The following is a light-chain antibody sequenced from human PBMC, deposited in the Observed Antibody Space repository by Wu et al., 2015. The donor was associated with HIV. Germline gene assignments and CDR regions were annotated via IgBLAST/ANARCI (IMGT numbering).Light chain of an antibody. Sequence: EVVLTQSPATLSLSPGERATLSCRASQDVFSYLAWYQHRPGQAPRLLIYDASERAPGIPARFSGSGSATDFTLTISNLEPEDFAVYYCQQRYAWPPITFGQGTRLE. CDR2: DAS. J-gene: IGKJ5*01. V-gene: IGKV3-11*01. CDR3: QQRYAWPPIT. CDR1: QDVFSY.